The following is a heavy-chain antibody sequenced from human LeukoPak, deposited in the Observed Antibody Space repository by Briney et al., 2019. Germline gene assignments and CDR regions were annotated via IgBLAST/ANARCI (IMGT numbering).Heavy chain of an antibody. D-gene: IGHD6-13*01. CDR3: GSSSSWSYIDY. Sequence: GGSLRLSCAASGFTVSGNYMSWVRQAPGKGLEWVSVIYSGGSTYYADSVKGRFTISRDNSKNTVYLQMNSLRAEDTAVYYYGSSSSWSYIDYWGQGTLVTVSS. CDR1: GFTVSGNY. J-gene: IGHJ4*02. CDR2: IYSGGST. V-gene: IGHV3-53*01.